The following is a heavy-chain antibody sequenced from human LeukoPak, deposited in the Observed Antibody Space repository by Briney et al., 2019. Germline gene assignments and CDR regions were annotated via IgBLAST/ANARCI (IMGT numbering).Heavy chain of an antibody. V-gene: IGHV3-48*01. CDR3: ARSTAHFDF. CDR1: GFTFSTYS. J-gene: IGHJ4*02. Sequence: GGSLRLSCAASGFTFSTYSMNWVRQAPGKGLEWVSYITGSSSTIYYADSVKGRFTISRDNAKNSLYLQMNSLRAEDTAVYYCARSTAHFDFWGQGTLVTVSS. D-gene: IGHD4-11*01. CDR2: ITGSSSTI.